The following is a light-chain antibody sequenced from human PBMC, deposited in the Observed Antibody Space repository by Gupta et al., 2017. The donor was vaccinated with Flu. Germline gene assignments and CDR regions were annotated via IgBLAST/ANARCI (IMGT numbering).Light chain of an antibody. CDR1: QDISSW. CDR3: QHEHSYPRT. V-gene: IGKV1D-16*01. J-gene: IGKJ2*01. CDR2: AAS. Sequence: DIQMTQSPSSLSASIGETVTITCRASQDISSWLAWYQQKPEKAPKSLIYAASTLESGVPLRFSGSGSGTDFTLTISSLQPEDSATYYCQHEHSYPRTFGQGTKLEIK.